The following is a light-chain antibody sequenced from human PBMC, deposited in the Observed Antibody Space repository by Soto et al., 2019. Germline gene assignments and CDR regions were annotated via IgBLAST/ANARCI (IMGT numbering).Light chain of an antibody. J-gene: IGLJ1*01. Sequence: QSVLTQPASVSGSPGQSIAISCTGTSSDVGGYNSVSWYQQHPGKAPKLMIYNVINRPSGFSDRFSGSKSGNTASLTFSGLQAEDEADYYCSSYTSSNTYVFGTGTKVTVL. CDR2: NVI. CDR3: SSYTSSNTYV. V-gene: IGLV2-14*03. CDR1: SSDVGGYNS.